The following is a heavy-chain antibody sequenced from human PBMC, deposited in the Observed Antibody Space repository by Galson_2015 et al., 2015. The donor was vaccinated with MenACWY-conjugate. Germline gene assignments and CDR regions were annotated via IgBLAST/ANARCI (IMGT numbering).Heavy chain of an antibody. Sequence: SLRLSCAASGFDFDDYAMSWVRQAPGKGLQWVAGVGRGGGSTYYTDPVRGRFTISRDNSKNTLDLQMDSLRVEDTAVYYCAKVICGGRYYFEHWGQGSLVIVTS. CDR1: GFDFDDYA. D-gene: IGHD3/OR15-3a*01. J-gene: IGHJ4*02. CDR3: AKVICGGRYYFEH. V-gene: IGHV3-23*01. CDR2: VGRGGGST.